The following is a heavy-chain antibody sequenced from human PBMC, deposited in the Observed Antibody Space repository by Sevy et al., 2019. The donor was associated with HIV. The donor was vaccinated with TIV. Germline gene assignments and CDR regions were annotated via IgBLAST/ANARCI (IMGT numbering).Heavy chain of an antibody. Sequence: ASVKVSCKASGYTFTDTGYYVHWVRQAPGQGLEWMGWINPKSGATNYAQKFQGRVTMTRDTSVSTANMELIRLGSDDTAVYYCARESYDFWTGPVDYDYGMDVWGQGTTVTVSS. CDR2: INPKSGAT. D-gene: IGHD3-3*01. CDR3: ARESYDFWTGPVDYDYGMDV. V-gene: IGHV1-2*02. CDR1: GYTFTDTGYY. J-gene: IGHJ6*02.